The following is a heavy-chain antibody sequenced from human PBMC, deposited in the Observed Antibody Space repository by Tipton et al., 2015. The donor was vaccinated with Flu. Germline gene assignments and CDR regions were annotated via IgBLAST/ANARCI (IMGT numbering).Heavy chain of an antibody. CDR2: ISAYNGNT. J-gene: IGHJ3*02. Sequence: QVQLVQSGAEVKKPGASVKVSCKASGYTFTSYGISWVRQAPGQGLEWMGWISAYNGNTNYAQKLQGRVTMTTDTSTSTAYMGLRSLRSDDTAVYYCAREQYYYDSSGDAFDIWGQGTMVTVSS. D-gene: IGHD3-22*01. CDR3: AREQYYYDSSGDAFDI. V-gene: IGHV1-18*01. CDR1: GYTFTSYG.